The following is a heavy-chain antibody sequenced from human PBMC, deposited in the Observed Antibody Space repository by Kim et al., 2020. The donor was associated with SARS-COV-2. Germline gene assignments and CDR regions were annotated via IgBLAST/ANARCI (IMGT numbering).Heavy chain of an antibody. D-gene: IGHD3-10*01. J-gene: IGHJ3*02. CDR2: VYYTGRT. Sequence: SETLSLTCTVSGGSINSHYWSWLRQPPGKELEWIGYVYYTGRTNYNPSLKSRVTISIDTYKNQFSLDLTSVTAADAAVYYCARALPYDFGSASPRVAVD. CDR3: ARALPYDFGSASPRVAVD. CDR1: GGSINSHY. V-gene: IGHV4-59*11.